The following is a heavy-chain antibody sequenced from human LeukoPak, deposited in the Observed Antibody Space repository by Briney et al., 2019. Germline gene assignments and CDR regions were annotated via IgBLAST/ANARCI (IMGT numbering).Heavy chain of an antibody. CDR1: GGSISSYY. Sequence: SETLSLTCTVSGGSISSYYWSWIRQPPGKGLEWIGRIYTSGSTNYNPSLKSRVTMSVDTSKNQFSLKLSSVTAADTAVYYCARDFWSGYYTGEMDVWGQGTTVTVSS. V-gene: IGHV4-4*07. J-gene: IGHJ6*02. CDR2: IYTSGST. D-gene: IGHD3-3*01. CDR3: ARDFWSGYYTGEMDV.